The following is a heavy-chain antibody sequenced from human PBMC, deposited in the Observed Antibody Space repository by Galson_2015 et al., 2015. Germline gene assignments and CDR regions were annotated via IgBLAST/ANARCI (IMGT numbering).Heavy chain of an antibody. Sequence: SVKVSCKASGGTFSSYTISWVRQAPGQGLEWMGRIIPILGIANYAQKFQGRVTITADKSTSTAYMELSSLRSEDTAVYYCASPREGDSSGYYKVQNAFDIWGQGTMATASS. CDR3: ASPREGDSSGYYKVQNAFDI. J-gene: IGHJ3*02. V-gene: IGHV1-69*02. CDR2: IIPILGIA. CDR1: GGTFSSYT. D-gene: IGHD3-22*01.